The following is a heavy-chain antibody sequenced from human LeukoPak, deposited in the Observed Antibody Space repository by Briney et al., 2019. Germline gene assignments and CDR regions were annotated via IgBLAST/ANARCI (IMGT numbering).Heavy chain of an antibody. D-gene: IGHD6-13*01. CDR1: GFTFDDYA. J-gene: IGHJ3*02. Sequence: GGSLRLSCAASGFTFDDYAMHWVRQAPGKGLEWVSGISWSSGSIGYADSVKGRFTISRDNAKNSLYLQMNSLRAEDTALYYCAKGHSSSWGNDAFDIWGQGTMVTVSS. CDR3: AKGHSSSWGNDAFDI. CDR2: ISWSSGSI. V-gene: IGHV3-9*01.